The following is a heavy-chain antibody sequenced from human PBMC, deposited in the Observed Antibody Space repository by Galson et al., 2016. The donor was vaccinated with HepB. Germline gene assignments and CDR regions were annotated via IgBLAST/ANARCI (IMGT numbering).Heavy chain of an antibody. J-gene: IGHJ4*02. CDR2: IIAVIGTT. CDR1: GGTFSRSA. Sequence: SVKVSCKASGGTFSRSAVSWVRQAPGQGLEWMGGIIAVIGTTHYAQNFRGRVTITADKSTSTAYMELSSLRSEDTAVYYCARVLSITGTSIFDYLGQGTLVTVSS. CDR3: ARVLSITGTSIFDY. V-gene: IGHV1-69*06. D-gene: IGHD1-20*01.